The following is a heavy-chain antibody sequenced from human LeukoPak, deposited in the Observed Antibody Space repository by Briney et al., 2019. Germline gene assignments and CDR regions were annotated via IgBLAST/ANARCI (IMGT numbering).Heavy chain of an antibody. CDR3: ARSPYSNSRNWFDP. Sequence: ASVKVSCKASGYTFTGYYMHWVRQAPGQGLEWMGWINPNSGGTNYAQKFQGRVTMTRDTSISTAYMELSRQRSDDTAVYYCARSPYSNSRNWFDPWGQGTLVTVSS. CDR2: INPNSGGT. V-gene: IGHV1-2*02. D-gene: IGHD4-11*01. CDR1: GYTFTGYY. J-gene: IGHJ5*02.